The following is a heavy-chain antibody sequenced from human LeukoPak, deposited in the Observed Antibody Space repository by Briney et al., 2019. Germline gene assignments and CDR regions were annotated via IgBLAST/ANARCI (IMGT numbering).Heavy chain of an antibody. V-gene: IGHV4-39*06. J-gene: IGHJ2*01. CDR1: GASMKNNFYS. Sequence: SETLSLTCTVSGASMKNNFYSWAWIRQSPGKGLEWIGSFSNTENPDYNPSLRSRITISGDTSKNQFALKMTSVTAADTAAYYCARELHSSDGTEWAYWYFDLWGPATLVTVSS. CDR2: FSNTENP. D-gene: IGHD1-26*01. CDR3: ARELHSSDGTEWAYWYFDL.